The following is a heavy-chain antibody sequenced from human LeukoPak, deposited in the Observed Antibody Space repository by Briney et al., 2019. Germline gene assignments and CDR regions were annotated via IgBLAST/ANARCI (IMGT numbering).Heavy chain of an antibody. CDR1: GFTFSGHS. CDR3: ARDRSRPSYYYYYMDV. V-gene: IGHV3-11*04. J-gene: IGHJ6*03. Sequence: GGSLRLSCEASGFTFSGHSMSWVRQAPGKGLEWVSYISSSGSTIYYADSVKGRFTISRDNAKNSPYLQMNSLRAEDTAVYYCARDRSRPSYYYYYMDVWGKGTTVTVSS. CDR2: ISSSGSTI.